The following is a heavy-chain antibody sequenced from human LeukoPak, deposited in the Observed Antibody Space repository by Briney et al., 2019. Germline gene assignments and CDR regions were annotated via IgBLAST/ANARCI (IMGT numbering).Heavy chain of an antibody. Sequence: GGSLRLSCAASGFTFSSHTMNWVRQAPGKGLEWVSSITNSGSNMFYADFVKGRFTISRDNAKNFLYLQMNSLRVEDTAVYYCVRRSSFDSWGRGTLVTVSS. CDR1: GFTFSSHT. V-gene: IGHV3-21*06. CDR3: VRRSSFDS. J-gene: IGHJ4*02. CDR2: ITNSGSNM.